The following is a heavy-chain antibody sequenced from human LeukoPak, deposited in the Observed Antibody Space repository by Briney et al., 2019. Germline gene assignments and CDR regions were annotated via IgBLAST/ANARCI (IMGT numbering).Heavy chain of an antibody. V-gene: IGHV7-4-1*02. CDR3: ARMGYCTRATCGGAFDF. D-gene: IGHD2-8*01. Sequence: ASVKVSCKASRYTFTSYAMNWVRQAPGQGLEWMGWINTNTENPAYAQGFTGRFVFSLDTSVSTAYLQINSLKAEDTAIYYCARMGYCTRATCGGAFDFWGQGTLVTVSS. CDR1: RYTFTSYA. CDR2: INTNTENP. J-gene: IGHJ4*02.